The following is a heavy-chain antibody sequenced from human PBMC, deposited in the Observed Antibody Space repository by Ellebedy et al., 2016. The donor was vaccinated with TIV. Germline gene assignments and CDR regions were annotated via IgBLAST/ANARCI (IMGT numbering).Heavy chain of an antibody. J-gene: IGHJ4*02. Sequence: GESLKISCAASGFTFNSHYMHWVRPAPGKGLEWVAIMSSDGSDKRYADSVRGRFTISRDNSKNTLYLQMNSLRSEDTSVYYCAKDRTSGRSFDYWGQGTLVTVSS. D-gene: IGHD6-25*01. CDR2: MSSDGSDK. CDR1: GFTFNSHY. CDR3: AKDRTSGRSFDY. V-gene: IGHV3-30*18.